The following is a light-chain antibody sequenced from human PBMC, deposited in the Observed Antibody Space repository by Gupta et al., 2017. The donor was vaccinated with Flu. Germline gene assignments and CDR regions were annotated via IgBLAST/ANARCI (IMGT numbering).Light chain of an antibody. CDR1: SANIGAAYD. J-gene: IGLJ3*02. Sequence: QSVLTQPPAVSVAPGPTVTIYSTGSSANIGAAYDVHWYQQLPGTAPKLIMYGTRNRPSGVPDRFSGSKSGTSASLAITGLQAEDEADYYCKSYDSSLRRVFGGGTKLTVL. CDR2: GTR. V-gene: IGLV1-40*01. CDR3: KSYDSSLRRV.